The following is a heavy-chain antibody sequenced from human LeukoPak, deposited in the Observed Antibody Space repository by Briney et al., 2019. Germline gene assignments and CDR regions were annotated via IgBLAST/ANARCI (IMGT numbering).Heavy chain of an antibody. CDR1: GLNLKNHW. V-gene: IGHV3-74*01. D-gene: IGHD2-8*02. CDR2: INTDGSRT. J-gene: IGHJ4*02. CDR3: KRESGYCAGSSCYCPEDF. Sequence: GGLRQSCAAHGLNLKNHWIETGHQTTGLRLVLVPRINTDGSRTTHTVSVRPLFTISRHNAKNTLYLQMNSLGAEDMAVYYCKRESGYCAGSSCYCPEDFWGQGTLVPVSS.